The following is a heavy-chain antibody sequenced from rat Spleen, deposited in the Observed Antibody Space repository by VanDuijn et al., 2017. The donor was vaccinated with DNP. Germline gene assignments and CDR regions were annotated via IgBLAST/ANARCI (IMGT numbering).Heavy chain of an antibody. CDR2: IIYDGSST. CDR3: ATMRAMDA. V-gene: IGHV5S10*01. Sequence: EVQLVESGGGLVQPGRSMKVSCAASGFTFGNSDMAWVRQSPKKGLEWVATIIYDGSSTYYRDSVKGRFTISRDNAKSTLYLQMDSLRSEDTATYYCATMRAMDAWGQGTSVTVSS. CDR1: GFTFGNSD. J-gene: IGHJ4*01. D-gene: IGHD1-11*01.